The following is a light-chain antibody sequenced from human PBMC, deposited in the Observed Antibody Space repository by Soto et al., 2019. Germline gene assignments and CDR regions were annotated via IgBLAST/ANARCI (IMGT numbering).Light chain of an antibody. Sequence: DIVMTQTPLSLPVTPGEPASISCRSSQSLLDSDYGNTYLDWYLQKPGQSPQLLIYTISYRASGVPDRFTGTGSGTDFTLKISRVEAEDVGVYYCMQRKEFPWTFGQGTKVDIK. J-gene: IGKJ1*01. CDR2: TIS. V-gene: IGKV2-40*01. CDR1: QSLLDSDYGNTY. CDR3: MQRKEFPWT.